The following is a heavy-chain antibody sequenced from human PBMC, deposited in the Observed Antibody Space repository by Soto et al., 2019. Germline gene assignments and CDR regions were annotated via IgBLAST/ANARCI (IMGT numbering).Heavy chain of an antibody. V-gene: IGHV3-74*01. CDR2: INSDGSST. CDR1: GFTFISYC. Sequence: EVQLVESGGGVVQPGGSLRLSCAASGFTFISYCMHWVRQAPGKGRVWFSGINSDGSSTGYADSGKGRFTISRDNAKNTLYLETITLRAEDTAVYYCVRTSLVVAAATREDYWRQGTLFTVSA. J-gene: IGHJ4*02. D-gene: IGHD2-15*01. CDR3: VRTSLVVAAATREDY.